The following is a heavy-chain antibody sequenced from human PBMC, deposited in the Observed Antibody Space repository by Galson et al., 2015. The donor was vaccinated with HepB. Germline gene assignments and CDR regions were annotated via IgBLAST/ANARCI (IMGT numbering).Heavy chain of an antibody. D-gene: IGHD3-10*01. Sequence: SVKVSCKASGYTFTGYYMHWVRQAPGQGLEWMGRINPNSGGTNYAQKLQGRVTMTRDTSISTAYMELSRLRSDDTAVYYCADTNYYGSGSYDIWGQGTMVTVSS. V-gene: IGHV1-2*06. J-gene: IGHJ3*02. CDR1: GYTFTGYY. CDR3: ADTNYYGSGSYDI. CDR2: INPNSGGT.